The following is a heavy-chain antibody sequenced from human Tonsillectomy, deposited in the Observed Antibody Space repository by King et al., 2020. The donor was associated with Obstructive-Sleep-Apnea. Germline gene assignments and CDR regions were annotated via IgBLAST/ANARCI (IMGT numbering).Heavy chain of an antibody. Sequence: QLQESSPGLVKPSETLSLTCSVSCGSISSRTYYWGWIRQPPGKGLEWIGIVYDSGRTYYNPSLKSRVTISVDTSKNQFSLKLSSVTAADTAVYYCAKEYYGMDVWGQGTTVTVSS. CDR1: CGSISSRTYY. CDR2: VYDSGRT. D-gene: IGHD3-10*01. J-gene: IGHJ6*02. V-gene: IGHV4-39*07. CDR3: AKEYYGMDV.